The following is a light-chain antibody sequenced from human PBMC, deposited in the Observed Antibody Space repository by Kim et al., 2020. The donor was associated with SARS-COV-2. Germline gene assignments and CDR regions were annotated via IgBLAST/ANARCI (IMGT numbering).Light chain of an antibody. Sequence: AVGQTVKITCQGDSLRTYYASWYQQKPGQAPVLVIYGKNNRPSGIPDRFSGSSSGNTASLTITGAQAEDEADYYCNSRDSSGTHYVFGTGTQLTVL. V-gene: IGLV3-19*01. CDR2: GKN. CDR3: NSRDSSGTHYV. J-gene: IGLJ1*01. CDR1: SLRTYY.